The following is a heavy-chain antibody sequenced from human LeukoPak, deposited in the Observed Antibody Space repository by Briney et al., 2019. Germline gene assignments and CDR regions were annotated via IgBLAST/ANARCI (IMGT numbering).Heavy chain of an antibody. J-gene: IGHJ3*02. V-gene: IGHV4-34*01. CDR2: VNHSGST. D-gene: IGHD2/OR15-2a*01. CDR1: GGSFSGYF. Sequence: PSETLSLTCAVYGGSFSGYFWTWIRQPPGKGLEWIGEVNHSGSTNYNPSLKSRVTISVDTSKNQFSLKLRSVTAADTAVYYCARDCGNIGTMGAFDIWGQGTMVTVSS. CDR3: ARDCGNIGTMGAFDI.